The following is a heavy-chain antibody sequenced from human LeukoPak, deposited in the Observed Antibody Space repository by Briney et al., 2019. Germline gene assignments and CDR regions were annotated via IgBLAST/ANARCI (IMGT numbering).Heavy chain of an antibody. V-gene: IGHV4-34*01. Sequence: SETLSLTCAVYGGSFSGYYWSWIRQPPGKGLEWIWEINHSGSTNYNPSLKSRVTISVDTSKNQFSLKLSSVTAADTAVYYCASLISLGSWGQGTLVTVSS. CDR2: INHSGST. CDR3: ASLISLGS. J-gene: IGHJ4*02. CDR1: GGSFSGYY. D-gene: IGHD3-10*01.